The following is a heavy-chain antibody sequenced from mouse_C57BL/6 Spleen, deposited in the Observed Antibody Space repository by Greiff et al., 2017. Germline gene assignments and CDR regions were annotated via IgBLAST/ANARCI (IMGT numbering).Heavy chain of an antibody. Sequence: QVQLQQSGAELVKPGASVKISCKASGYAFSSYWMNWVKQRPGKGLEWIGQIYPGDGDTNYNGTFKGKATLTADQSSSTAYMQLSSLTSEDSAVYFCARGDYYGSIYWYFDVWGTGTTVTVSS. CDR3: ARGDYYGSIYWYFDV. D-gene: IGHD1-1*01. J-gene: IGHJ1*03. V-gene: IGHV1-80*01. CDR2: IYPGDGDT. CDR1: GYAFSSYW.